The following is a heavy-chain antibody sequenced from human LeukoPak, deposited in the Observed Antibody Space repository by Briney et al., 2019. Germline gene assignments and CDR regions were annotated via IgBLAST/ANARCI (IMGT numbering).Heavy chain of an antibody. V-gene: IGHV4-34*01. D-gene: IGHD6-19*01. Sequence: SETLSLTCAVYGRSFSGYYWSWIRQPPGKGLEWIGEINHSGSTNYNPSLKSRVTISVDTSKNQFSLNLSSVTAADTAVYYCARARPYSSGWYGDKYFQHWGQGTLVTVTS. CDR3: ARARPYSSGWYGDKYFQH. J-gene: IGHJ1*01. CDR2: INHSGST. CDR1: GRSFSGYY.